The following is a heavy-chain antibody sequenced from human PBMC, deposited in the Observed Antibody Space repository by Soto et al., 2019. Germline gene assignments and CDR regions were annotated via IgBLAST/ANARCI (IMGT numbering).Heavy chain of an antibody. J-gene: IGHJ4*02. CDR3: VLESGELGYCSGGSCPVDY. V-gene: IGHV1-8*01. CDR1: GYTFTSYD. D-gene: IGHD2-15*01. CDR2: MNPNSGNT. Sequence: QVQLVQSGAEVKKPGASVKVSCKASGYTFTSYDISWVRQATGQGLEWMGWMNPNSGNTGYAQKFQGRVTMTRNTSISTAYMELSSLRSEDTAVYYCVLESGELGYCSGGSCPVDYWGQGTLVTVSS.